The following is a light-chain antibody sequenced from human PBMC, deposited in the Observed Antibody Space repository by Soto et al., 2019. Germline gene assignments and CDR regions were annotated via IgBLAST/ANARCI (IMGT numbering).Light chain of an antibody. CDR3: QQYGSSPYT. Sequence: EIVLTQSPGTLSLSPGERATLSCRASQSVSSSYLAWYQQKPGQAPRLLIYGASSRAPGIPDRFSGSGSGTDFTLTISRLEPEDVAVYYCQQYGSSPYTFGQGTKLEIK. CDR2: GAS. CDR1: QSVSSSY. V-gene: IGKV3-20*01. J-gene: IGKJ2*01.